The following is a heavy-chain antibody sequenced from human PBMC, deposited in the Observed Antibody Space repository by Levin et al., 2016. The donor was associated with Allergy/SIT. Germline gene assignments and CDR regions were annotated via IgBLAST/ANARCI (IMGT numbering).Heavy chain of an antibody. CDR1: GYTLTELS. V-gene: IGHV1-24*01. CDR3: AKELRDAFHI. Sequence: ASVKVSCKVSGYTLTELSMHWVRQAPGKGLEWMGGFDPEDGETIYAQKFQGRVTMTRDTSITTAYMELNRLRSDDTAVYYCAKELRDAFHIWGQGTMVTVSS. D-gene: IGHD4-17*01. CDR2: FDPEDGET. J-gene: IGHJ3*02.